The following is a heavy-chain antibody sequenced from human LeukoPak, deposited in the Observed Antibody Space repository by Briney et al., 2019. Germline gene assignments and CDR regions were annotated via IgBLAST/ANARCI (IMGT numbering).Heavy chain of an antibody. J-gene: IGHJ4*02. CDR2: ISGSGGGT. CDR3: AKEMAVATQGSFDY. V-gene: IGHV3-23*01. D-gene: IGHD6-19*01. Sequence: GGSLRLSCAASGFTFSSYAMSWVRQAPGKGLEWVSAISGSGGGTYYADSVKGRFTISRDNSKNTLYLQMNSLRAEDTAVYYSAKEMAVATQGSFDYWGQGTLVTVSS. CDR1: GFTFSSYA.